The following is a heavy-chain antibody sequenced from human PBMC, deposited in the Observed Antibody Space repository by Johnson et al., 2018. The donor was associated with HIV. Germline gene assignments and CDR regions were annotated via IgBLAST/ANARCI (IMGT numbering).Heavy chain of an antibody. CDR1: GFTFDDYG. J-gene: IGHJ3*02. V-gene: IGHV3-20*04. CDR2: IYWNGGRT. CDR3: ARGDEPTFAFDI. Sequence: VQLVESGGGVVRPGGSLRLSCAASGFTFDDYGMSWVRQAPGKGLEWVSGIYWNGGRTVYAASVKGRFPISRDNAKNSLYLQMNSLRVEDTALYYCARGDEPTFAFDIWGQGTMVTVSS.